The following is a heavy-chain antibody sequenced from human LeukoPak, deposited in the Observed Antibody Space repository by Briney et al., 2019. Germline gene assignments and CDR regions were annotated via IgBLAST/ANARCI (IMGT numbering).Heavy chain of an antibody. J-gene: IGHJ4*02. D-gene: IGHD5-18*01. V-gene: IGHV1-46*01. Sequence: ASVKVSCKASGYTFTSYYIHWVRQAPGQGLEWMGIINPSGGSTSYAQKFQGRVTMTRDTSTSTVYMELSSLRSEDTAVYYCARAEGQLWLGERGYYFDYWGQGTLVTVSS. CDR1: GYTFTSYY. CDR3: ARAEGQLWLGERGYYFDY. CDR2: INPSGGST.